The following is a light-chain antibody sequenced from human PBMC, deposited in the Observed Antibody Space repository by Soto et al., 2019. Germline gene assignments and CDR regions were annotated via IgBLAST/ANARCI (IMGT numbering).Light chain of an antibody. CDR2: EVS. Sequence: QSVLTQPASVSGSPGQSITISCTGTSSDVGGYNYVSWYQHHPGKAPKLMIYEVSNRHSGVSNRFSGSKSVNTASLTISGLQAEDEADYYCSSYTSSSTPYVFGTGTKVTVL. CDR3: SSYTSSSTPYV. V-gene: IGLV2-14*01. CDR1: SSDVGGYNY. J-gene: IGLJ1*01.